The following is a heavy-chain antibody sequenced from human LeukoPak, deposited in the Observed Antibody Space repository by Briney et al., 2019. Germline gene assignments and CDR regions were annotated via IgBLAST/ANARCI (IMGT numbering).Heavy chain of an antibody. CDR2: INTNGSIT. D-gene: IGHD1-1*01. J-gene: IGHJ4*02. CDR1: GFIFSDYY. CDR3: ARAPNGGFDY. V-gene: IGHV3-74*01. Sequence: GGSLRLSCAASGFIFSDYYMSWIRQAPGKGLVWVSRINTNGSITSYADSVRGRFTISRDNAKNTLYLQMNSLRAEDTAVYYCARAPNGGFDYWGQGTLVTVSS.